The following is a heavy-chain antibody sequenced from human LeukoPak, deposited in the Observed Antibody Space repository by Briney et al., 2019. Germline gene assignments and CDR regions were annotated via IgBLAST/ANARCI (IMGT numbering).Heavy chain of an antibody. D-gene: IGHD2/OR15-2a*01. V-gene: IGHV3-23*01. CDR2: ISSGGSST. J-gene: IGHJ4*02. Sequence: GGSLRLSCVASGFTFAARALTWVRQAPGKGLEWVSSISSGGSSTYYADSVKGRFTISRDNSKNTLYLQMNSLRAEDTAVYYCAKGTLEAEYDYWGQGTLVTVSS. CDR3: AKGTLEAEYDY. CDR1: GFTFAARA.